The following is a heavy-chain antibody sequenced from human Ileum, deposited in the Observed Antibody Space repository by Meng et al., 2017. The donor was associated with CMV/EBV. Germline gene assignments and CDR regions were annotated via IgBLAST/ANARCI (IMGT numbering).Heavy chain of an antibody. CDR2: ISWNSGSI. CDR3: AKDIGKGGITIFGVVITNGMDV. Sequence: SLKISCAASGSTFDDYAMHWVRQAPGKGLEWVSGISWNSGSIGYADSVKGRFTISRDNAKNSLYLQMNSLKAEDTALYYYAKDIGKGGITIFGVVITNGMDVWGQGTTVTVSS. J-gene: IGHJ6*02. D-gene: IGHD3-3*01. CDR1: GSTFDDYA. V-gene: IGHV3-9*01.